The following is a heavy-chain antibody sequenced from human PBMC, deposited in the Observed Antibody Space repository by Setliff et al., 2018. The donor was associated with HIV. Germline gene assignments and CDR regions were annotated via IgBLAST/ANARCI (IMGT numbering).Heavy chain of an antibody. D-gene: IGHD1-26*01. V-gene: IGHV4-39*07. CDR2: IYYSGST. CDR3: ARDFRIGWAVQDYWYYDL. J-gene: IGHJ2*01. CDR1: GYSISSSSYY. Sequence: SETLSLTCTVSGYSISSSSYYWDWVRQPPGKGLEWIGSIYYSGSTYYNPSLKSRVTISVDTSKNQFSLKLSSVTAADTAVYYCARDFRIGWAVQDYWYYDLWGRGTLVTVS.